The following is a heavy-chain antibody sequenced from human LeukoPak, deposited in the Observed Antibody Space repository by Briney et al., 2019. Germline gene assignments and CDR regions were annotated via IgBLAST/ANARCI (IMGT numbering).Heavy chain of an antibody. V-gene: IGHV5-51*01. Sequence: GESLKISCKGSGYSFTSYWIGWVRQMPGKGLEWMGIIYPGDSDTRYSPSFQGQVTISADKSISTAYLQWSSLKASGTAMYYCARQLELDSSSWYPYYFDYWGQGTLVTVSS. CDR1: GYSFTSYW. J-gene: IGHJ4*02. CDR2: IYPGDSDT. CDR3: ARQLELDSSSWYPYYFDY. D-gene: IGHD6-13*01.